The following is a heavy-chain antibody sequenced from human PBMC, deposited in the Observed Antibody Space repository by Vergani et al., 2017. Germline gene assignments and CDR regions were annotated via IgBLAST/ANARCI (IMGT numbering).Heavy chain of an antibody. J-gene: IGHJ5*02. Sequence: QLQLQESGPRLVKPSDTLSLTCTVSGVSITSSNSYWGWIRQPPGKGLEWIGNIYYSGSTYYNPSLKSRVTMSVDTSKNQFSLKLSSVTAADTAVYYCAKPEPDFCSVTNCYGGYFDPWGQGTLVTVS. V-gene: IGHV4-39*01. CDR2: IYYSGST. CDR3: AKPEPDFCSVTNCYGGYFDP. D-gene: IGHD2-2*01. CDR1: GVSITSSNSY.